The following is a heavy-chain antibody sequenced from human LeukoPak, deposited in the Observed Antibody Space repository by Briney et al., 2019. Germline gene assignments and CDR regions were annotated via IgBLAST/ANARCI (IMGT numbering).Heavy chain of an antibody. J-gene: IGHJ3*02. D-gene: IGHD2-2*01. CDR2: ISSSSSYI. CDR1: GFTFSSYS. Sequence: GGSLRLSCAASGFTFSSYSMNWVRQAPGKGLEWVSSISSSSSYIYYADSVKGRFTLSRDNAKNSLYLQMNSLRAEDTAVYYCARAGGYCSSTSCYLTAFDIWGQGTMVTVPS. CDR3: ARAGGYCSSTSCYLTAFDI. V-gene: IGHV3-21*01.